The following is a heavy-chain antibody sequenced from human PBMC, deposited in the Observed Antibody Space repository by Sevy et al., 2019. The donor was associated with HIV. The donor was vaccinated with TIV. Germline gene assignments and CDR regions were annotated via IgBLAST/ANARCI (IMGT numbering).Heavy chain of an antibody. J-gene: IGHJ3*02. CDR3: AKRVAGALATLDI. CDR1: GFTFSTHG. Sequence: GGSLRLSCAASGFTFSTHGMHWVRQASGRGLEWVSVISDGGGTTYYADSVKGRFTISRDDSKSTLYLQMNSLRVEDTAVYFCAKRVAGALATLDIWGQGTMVTVSS. CDR2: ISDGGGTT. V-gene: IGHV3-23*01. D-gene: IGHD3-10*01.